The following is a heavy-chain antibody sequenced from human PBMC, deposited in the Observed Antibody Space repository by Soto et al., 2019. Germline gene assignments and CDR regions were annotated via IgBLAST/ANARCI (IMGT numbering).Heavy chain of an antibody. J-gene: IGHJ4*02. CDR1: GFTFSSYG. CDR3: ARSPYYYDSSNYYGY. Sequence: EVQLVESGGGLVQPGGSLRLSCAASGFTFSSYGMNWVRQAPGKGLEWVSYISSSSTTIYYADSVKGRFTILRDNAKNPLYLLLHSVRDEDTAVYYCARSPYYYDSSNYYGYWGQGTLVTVSS. V-gene: IGHV3-48*02. D-gene: IGHD3-22*01. CDR2: ISSSSTTI.